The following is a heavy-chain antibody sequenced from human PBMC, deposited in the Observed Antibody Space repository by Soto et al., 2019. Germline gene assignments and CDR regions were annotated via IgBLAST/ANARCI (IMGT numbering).Heavy chain of an antibody. Sequence: GGSLRLSCAASGFTFSSYSMNWVRQAPGKGLEWVSSISSSSSYIYYADSVKGRFTISRDNAKNSLYLQMNSLRAEDTAVYYCARDPGLGYCSGGSCLLEPPYFDYWGQGTLVTVSS. CDR2: ISSSSSYI. D-gene: IGHD2-15*01. CDR1: GFTFSSYS. CDR3: ARDPGLGYCSGGSCLLEPPYFDY. V-gene: IGHV3-21*01. J-gene: IGHJ4*02.